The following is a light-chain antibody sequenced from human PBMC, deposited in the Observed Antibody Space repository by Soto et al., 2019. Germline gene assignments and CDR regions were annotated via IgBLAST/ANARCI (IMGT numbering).Light chain of an antibody. CDR1: QSVSSS. J-gene: IGKJ4*01. CDR3: QQYTDWPLT. Sequence: EIVMTQSPATLSVSPGERATLSCRASQSVSSSLAWYQQKRGQAARLLIHGASTRATGIADRFSGSGSGTEFPLTISSLQSEDFAVYYCQQYTDWPLTFGGGTKVEIK. CDR2: GAS. V-gene: IGKV3-15*01.